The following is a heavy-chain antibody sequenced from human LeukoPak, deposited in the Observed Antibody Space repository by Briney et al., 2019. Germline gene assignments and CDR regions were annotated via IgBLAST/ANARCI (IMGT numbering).Heavy chain of an antibody. J-gene: IGHJ4*02. D-gene: IGHD2-15*01. CDR1: GDSVSTNGVA. CDR2: TYYRSKWYN. V-gene: IGHV6-1*01. CDR3: ARGREIVVVVAATNPFNDY. Sequence: SQTLSLTCGISGDSVSTNGVAWNWIRQSPSRGLEWLGRTYYRSKWYNDYAVSVKSRITINPDTSRNQFSLQLNSVTPEDTAVYYCARGREIVVVVAATNPFNDYWGQGTLVTVSS.